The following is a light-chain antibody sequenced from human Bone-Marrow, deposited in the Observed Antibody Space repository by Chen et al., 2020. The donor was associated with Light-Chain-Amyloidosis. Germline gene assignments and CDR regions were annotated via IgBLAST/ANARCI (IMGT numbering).Light chain of an antibody. CDR1: NIGSTS. CDR3: QVWDGSSDRPV. CDR2: DDS. V-gene: IGLV3-21*02. Sequence: SYVLTQPSSVSVAPGQTATIACGGNNIGSTSVHWYQQTPGQAPLLVVYDDSERPSGIPERLSASDPGNTASLTISRVDAGYGADDDCQVWDGSSDRPVFGGATRLTVL. J-gene: IGLJ3*02.